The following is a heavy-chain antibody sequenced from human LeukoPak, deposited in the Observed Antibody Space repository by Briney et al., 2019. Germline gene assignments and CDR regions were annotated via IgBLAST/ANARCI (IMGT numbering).Heavy chain of an antibody. D-gene: IGHD3-10*01. CDR2: IRSSGVNI. Sequence: GGSLRLSCAASGFTFSSYAMSWVRQAPGKGLEWVSYIRSSGVNIFYVDSVKGRFTISRDNADNTLYLEMSSLRAEDTAVYYCARESASGSYLDYWGQGTLVTVSS. CDR3: ARESASGSYLDY. J-gene: IGHJ4*02. V-gene: IGHV3-48*01. CDR1: GFTFSSYA.